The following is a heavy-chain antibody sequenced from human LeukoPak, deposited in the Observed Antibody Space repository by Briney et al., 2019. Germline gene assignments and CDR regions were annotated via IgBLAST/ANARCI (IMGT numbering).Heavy chain of an antibody. V-gene: IGHV1-46*01. CDR1: GYTFTSYY. CDR2: INPSGGST. Sequence: ASVKVSCKASGYTFTSYYMHWVRQAPGQGLEWMGIINPSGGSTSYAQKFQGRVTMTRDTPTSTVYMELSSLRSEDTAVYYCASQMVTSNWFDPWGQGTLVTVSS. D-gene: IGHD5-18*01. CDR3: ASQMVTSNWFDP. J-gene: IGHJ5*02.